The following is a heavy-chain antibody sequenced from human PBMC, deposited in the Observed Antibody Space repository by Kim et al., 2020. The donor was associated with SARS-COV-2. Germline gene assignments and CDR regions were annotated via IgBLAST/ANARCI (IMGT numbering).Heavy chain of an antibody. Sequence: SETLSLTCAVYGGSFSGYYWSWIRQPPGKGLEWIGEINHSGSTNYNPSLKSRVTISVDTSKNQFSLKLSSVTAADTAVYYCARYLFGNYYGSGSYPCPVEYWGQGTLVTVSS. CDR2: INHSGST. V-gene: IGHV4-34*01. D-gene: IGHD3-10*01. J-gene: IGHJ4*02. CDR3: ARYLFGNYYGSGSYPCPVEY. CDR1: GGSFSGYY.